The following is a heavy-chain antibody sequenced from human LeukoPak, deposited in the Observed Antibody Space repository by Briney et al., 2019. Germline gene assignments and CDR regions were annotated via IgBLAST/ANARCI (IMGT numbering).Heavy chain of an antibody. CDR1: GGSFSGYY. J-gene: IGHJ6*03. CDR2: INHSGST. D-gene: IGHD3-3*01. Sequence: SETLSLTCAVYGGSFSGYYWSWIRQPPGKGLEWIGEINHSGSTNYNPSLKSRVTISVDTSKNQFSLKLSSVTAADTAVYYCARVIRWDFWSGYYYYYYMDVWGKGTTVTVSS. CDR3: ARVIRWDFWSGYYYYYYMDV. V-gene: IGHV4-34*01.